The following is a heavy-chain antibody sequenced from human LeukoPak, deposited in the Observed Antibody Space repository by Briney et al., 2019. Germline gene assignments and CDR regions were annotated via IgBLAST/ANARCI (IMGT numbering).Heavy chain of an antibody. J-gene: IGHJ4*02. Sequence: GGSLILSCAASGFTFSNYWIHWVRQAPGKGLVCVSRIRENGRTTTYADSVKGRFTISKDNAKNSVYLQMNSLRAEDTAVYYCARTQGITMVRGYRHPHYWGQGTLVTVSS. CDR2: IRENGRTT. CDR1: GFTFSNYW. D-gene: IGHD3-10*01. V-gene: IGHV3-74*01. CDR3: ARTQGITMVRGYRHPHY.